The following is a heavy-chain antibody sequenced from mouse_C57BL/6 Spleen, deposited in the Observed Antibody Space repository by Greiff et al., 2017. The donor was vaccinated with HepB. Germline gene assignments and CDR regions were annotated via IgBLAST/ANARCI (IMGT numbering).Heavy chain of an antibody. CDR3: ARITTVVVDY. CDR2: IYPRSGNT. Sequence: VKLMESGAELARPGASVKLSCKASGYTFTSYGISWVKQRTGQGLEWIGEIYPRSGNTYYNEKFKGKATLTADKSSSTAYMELRSLTSEDSAVYFCARITTVVVDYWGQGTTLTVSS. D-gene: IGHD1-1*01. J-gene: IGHJ2*01. V-gene: IGHV1-81*01. CDR1: GYTFTSYG.